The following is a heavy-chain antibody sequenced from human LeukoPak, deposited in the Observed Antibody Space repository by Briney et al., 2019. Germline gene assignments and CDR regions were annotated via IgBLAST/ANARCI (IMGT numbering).Heavy chain of an antibody. CDR3: ARTLLPQTYDYVWGSYRRFDY. D-gene: IGHD3-16*02. Sequence: TASETLSPTCAVYGASFSGYYWSWIRQPPGKGLEWIGEINHSGSTNYNPSLKSRVTISVDTSKNQFSLKLSSVTAADTAVYYCARTLLPQTYDYVWGSYRRFDYWGQGTLVTVSS. V-gene: IGHV4-34*01. CDR1: GASFSGYY. CDR2: INHSGST. J-gene: IGHJ4*02.